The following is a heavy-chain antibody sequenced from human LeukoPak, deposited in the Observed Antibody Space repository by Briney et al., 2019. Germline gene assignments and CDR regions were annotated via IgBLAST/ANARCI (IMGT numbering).Heavy chain of an antibody. Sequence: GGSLRLSCGASGFSLSTSSMAWVRQAPGGGPEGVSYIYPDSSDTYYADHVTCPVSISRADYNNTLYLQMDSLRAAETANYYCAKRLTNTYFAHWGQGPLVPVSS. V-gene: IGHV3-23*03. D-gene: IGHD3-9*01. J-gene: IGHJ4*02. CDR1: GFSLSTSS. CDR2: IYPDSSDT. CDR3: AKRLTNTYFAH.